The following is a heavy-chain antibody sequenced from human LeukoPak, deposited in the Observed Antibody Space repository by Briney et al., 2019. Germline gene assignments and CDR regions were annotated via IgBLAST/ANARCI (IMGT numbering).Heavy chain of an antibody. D-gene: IGHD6-13*01. CDR2: TSGSGGST. CDR3: AKGPAAGLGNY. Sequence: GGSLRLSCAASGFTFSSYAMSWVRQAPGKGLEWVSATSGSGGSTYYADSVKGRFTISRDNSKNTLYLQMNSLRAEDTAVYYCAKGPAAGLGNYWGQGTLVTVSS. V-gene: IGHV3-23*01. J-gene: IGHJ4*02. CDR1: GFTFSSYA.